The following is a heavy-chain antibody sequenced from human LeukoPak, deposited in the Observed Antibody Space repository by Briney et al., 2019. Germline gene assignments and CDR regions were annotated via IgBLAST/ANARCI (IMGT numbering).Heavy chain of an antibody. CDR3: ARAVPSTYYYDSSTYPDY. Sequence: PGGSLRLSCAASGFPFRDYYMTWIRQAPGKGLEWISYISRSGDSLYYADSVEGRFTISRDNAKNSLFLEMNSLRADDTAVYYCARAVPSTYYYDSSTYPDYWGQGTLVTVSS. J-gene: IGHJ4*02. V-gene: IGHV3-11*01. CDR2: ISRSGDSL. CDR1: GFPFRDYY. D-gene: IGHD3-22*01.